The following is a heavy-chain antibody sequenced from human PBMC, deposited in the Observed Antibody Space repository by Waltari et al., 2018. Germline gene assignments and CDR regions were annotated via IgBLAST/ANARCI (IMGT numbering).Heavy chain of an antibody. V-gene: IGHV3-30*18. CDR2: ISFDGSNK. Sequence: QVQVVESGGGVGQPGRSLRLSCAASGFSFVSYGMHWVRQAPGKGLEWVAYISFDGSNKYYADSVKGRFTISRDNSKNTVYLQMNSLGAEDTAVYYCAKDGEATVASTIYYYYMDVWGKGTTVTFS. CDR1: GFSFVSYG. D-gene: IGHD2-2*01. CDR3: AKDGEATVASTIYYYYMDV. J-gene: IGHJ6*03.